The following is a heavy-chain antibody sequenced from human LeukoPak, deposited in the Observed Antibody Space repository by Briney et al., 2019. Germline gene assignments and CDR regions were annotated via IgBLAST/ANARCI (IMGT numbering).Heavy chain of an antibody. CDR2: ISYDGTHT. CDR1: GFTFNSYS. V-gene: IGHV3-30*18. Sequence: GGSLRLSCAASGFTFNSYSMYWVRQVPGKGLGWVAVISYDGTHTYYADSVRGRFTISRDNSKNTLHLQMNGLRVEDAALYYCAKSFYDSGGYYGIIDYWGQGTLVTVSS. CDR3: AKSFYDSGGYYGIIDY. J-gene: IGHJ4*02. D-gene: IGHD3-22*01.